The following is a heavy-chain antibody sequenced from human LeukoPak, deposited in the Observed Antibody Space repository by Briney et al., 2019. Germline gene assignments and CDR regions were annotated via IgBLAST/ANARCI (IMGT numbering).Heavy chain of an antibody. Sequence: ASVKVSCKASGYTFTGYYMHWVRQAPGQGLEWMGWINPNSGDTKYSQKFQGRATMTRDTSIRTAYMELTRLRSDDTDVYYCATQRGSYLWGTDFDYWGQGTLVTVSS. V-gene: IGHV1-2*02. CDR3: ATQRGSYLWGTDFDY. J-gene: IGHJ4*02. D-gene: IGHD3-16*01. CDR1: GYTFTGYY. CDR2: INPNSGDT.